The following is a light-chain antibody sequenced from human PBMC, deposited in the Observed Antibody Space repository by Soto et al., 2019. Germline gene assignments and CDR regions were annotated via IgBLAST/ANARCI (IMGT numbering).Light chain of an antibody. J-gene: IGLJ2*01. V-gene: IGLV2-14*01. Sequence: QSALTQPASVSASPGQSITISCTGTSSDIGGYNYVSWYQQHPGKAPKLMIYDVSNRPSGISNRFSGSRSGNTASLTISGLQAEDEAVYYCSSYTSSSTVIFGGGTKLTVL. CDR3: SSYTSSSTVI. CDR2: DVS. CDR1: SSDIGGYNY.